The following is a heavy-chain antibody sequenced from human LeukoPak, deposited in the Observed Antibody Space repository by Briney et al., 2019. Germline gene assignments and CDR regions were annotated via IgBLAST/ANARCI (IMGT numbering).Heavy chain of an antibody. J-gene: IGHJ6*03. V-gene: IGHV1-69*06. CDR2: IIPLFGAT. D-gene: IGHD3/OR15-3a*01. CDR3: ASGSQFSPGSRDYQYYMDV. CDR1: GGSFRYYT. Sequence: ASVKVSCKASGGSFRYYTISWVRQAPGQGLEWMGGIIPLFGATHYAQKFQGRVTITAQKSTSTFYMDVSSLTSEDTAVYYCASGSQFSPGSRDYQYYMDVWGEGTTVTVSS.